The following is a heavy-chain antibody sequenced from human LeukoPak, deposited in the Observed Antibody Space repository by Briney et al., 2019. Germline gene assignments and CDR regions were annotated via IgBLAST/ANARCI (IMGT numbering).Heavy chain of an antibody. Sequence: SGGSLRLSCAASGFTVSSNYMSWVRQAPGKGLEWVSVIYSGGSTYYADSVKGRFTISRDNSKNTLYLQMNSLRAEDTAVYYCASSPPAYYYDSNGYSLPYFDYWGQGTLVTVSS. CDR2: IYSGGST. J-gene: IGHJ4*02. CDR3: ASSPPAYYYDSNGYSLPYFDY. V-gene: IGHV3-53*01. D-gene: IGHD3-22*01. CDR1: GFTVSSNY.